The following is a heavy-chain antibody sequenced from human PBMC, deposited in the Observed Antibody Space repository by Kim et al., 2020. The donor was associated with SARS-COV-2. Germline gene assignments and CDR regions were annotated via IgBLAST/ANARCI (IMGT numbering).Heavy chain of an antibody. V-gene: IGHV3-64D*06. D-gene: IGHD6-13*01. CDR3: VKTYSSSWRHLTDDAFDI. CDR1: GFTFSSYA. J-gene: IGHJ3*02. Sequence: GGSLRLSCSASGFTFSSYAMHWVRQAPGKGLEYVSAISSNGGSTYYADSVKGRFTISRDNSKNTLYLQMSSLRAEDTAVYYCVKTYSSSWRHLTDDAFDIWGQGTMVTVSS. CDR2: ISSNGGST.